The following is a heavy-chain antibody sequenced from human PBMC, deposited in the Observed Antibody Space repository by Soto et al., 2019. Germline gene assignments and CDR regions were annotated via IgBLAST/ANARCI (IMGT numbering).Heavy chain of an antibody. V-gene: IGHV4-59*08. CDR3: ARHNYGSGSTYFDY. D-gene: IGHD3-10*01. CDR2: IYYSGST. J-gene: IGHJ4*02. CDR1: GGSISSYY. Sequence: QVQLQESGPGLVKPSETLSLTCTVSGGSISSYYWSWIRQPPGKGLEWIGYIYYSGSTNYNPSLKSTDTXXVXTXXNQFPLKRNSMTAADTAVYYCARHNYGSGSTYFDYWGQGTLVTVSS.